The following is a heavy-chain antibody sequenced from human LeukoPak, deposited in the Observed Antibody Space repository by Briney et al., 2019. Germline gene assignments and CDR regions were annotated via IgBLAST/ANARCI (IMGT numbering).Heavy chain of an antibody. V-gene: IGHV3-7*01. J-gene: IGHJ4*02. D-gene: IGHD6-6*01. Sequence: GGSLRLSCAASGLTFSRYWMTWFRQAPGKGLEWVANIKQDGSEKYYVDSVKGRFTISRDNAKNSLFLQMNSLRAEDTAVYYCARDLGYEYSSSSPPGYWGQGTLVTVSS. CDR2: IKQDGSEK. CDR1: GLTFSRYW. CDR3: ARDLGYEYSSSSPPGY.